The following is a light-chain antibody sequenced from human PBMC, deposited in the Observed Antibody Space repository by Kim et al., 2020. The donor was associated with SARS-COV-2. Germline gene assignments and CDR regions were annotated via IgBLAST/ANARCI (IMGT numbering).Light chain of an antibody. CDR3: QAWDSITVA. J-gene: IGLJ2*01. V-gene: IGLV3-1*01. Sequence: SYELTQPPSVSVSPGQTATITCSGDKLGDRYASWYQQKPGQSPVLVIYEDNKRPSGIPERFSGSNSGNTATLTIRGTQNVDEADYYCQAWDSITVAFGGGTKLTVL. CDR2: EDN. CDR1: KLGDRY.